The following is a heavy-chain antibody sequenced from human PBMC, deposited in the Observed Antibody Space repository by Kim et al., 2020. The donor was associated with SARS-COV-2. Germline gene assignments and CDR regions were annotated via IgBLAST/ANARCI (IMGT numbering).Heavy chain of an antibody. CDR1: GGSFSGYY. CDR2: INPSGGT. J-gene: IGHJ4*02. CDR3: ARVSNDILTGYRIDL. V-gene: IGHV4-34*01. Sequence: SETLSLTCAVYGGSFSGYYWSWIRQPPGKGLEWIGQINPSGGTNYNPSLKSRVTISIDTSKNQFSLKLSSVTAADTAVYYCARVSNDILTGYRIDLWGQGTLVTVSS. D-gene: IGHD3-9*01.